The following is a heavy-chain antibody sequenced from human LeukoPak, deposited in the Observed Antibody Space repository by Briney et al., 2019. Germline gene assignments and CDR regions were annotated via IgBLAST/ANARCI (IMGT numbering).Heavy chain of an antibody. J-gene: IGHJ4*02. Sequence: GGSLRLSCAASGFTFSSYWMSWVRQAPGKGLEWVANIKQDGSEKYYVDSVKGRFTISRDNAKNSLYLQMNSLRAEDTALYYCALTPDYYGSGSFDYWGQGTLVTVSS. CDR2: IKQDGSEK. V-gene: IGHV3-7*01. CDR1: GFTFSSYW. D-gene: IGHD3-10*01. CDR3: ALTPDYYGSGSFDY.